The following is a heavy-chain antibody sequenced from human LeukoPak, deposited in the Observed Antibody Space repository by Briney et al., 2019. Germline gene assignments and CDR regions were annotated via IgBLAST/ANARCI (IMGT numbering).Heavy chain of an antibody. CDR3: ARVVDFRADYYYYYMDV. CDR1: GGTFSSYA. V-gene: IGHV1-69*06. Sequence: SVKVSCKASGGTFSSYAISWVRQAPGQGLEWMGGIIPIFGTANYAQKFQGRVTITADKSTSTAYMELSSLRSEDTAVYYCARVVDFRADYYYYYMDVWGKGTTVTVSS. J-gene: IGHJ6*03. D-gene: IGHD3-3*01. CDR2: IIPIFGTA.